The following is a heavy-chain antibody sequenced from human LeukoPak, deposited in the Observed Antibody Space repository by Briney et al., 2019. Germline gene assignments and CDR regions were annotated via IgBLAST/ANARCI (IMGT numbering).Heavy chain of an antibody. V-gene: IGHV6-1*01. J-gene: IGHJ5*02. Sequence: SQTLSLTRAISGDSVSSGSSSWHWIRQSPSRGIEWLGRTYYTSKWTGDSALSVRSRIAITPDTSKNQFTPQLNSVTADDTAVYYCVRRAKGNSYFDPWGQGTLVVVSS. D-gene: IGHD4-23*01. CDR3: VRRAKGNSYFDP. CDR2: TYYTSKWTG. CDR1: GDSVSSGSSS.